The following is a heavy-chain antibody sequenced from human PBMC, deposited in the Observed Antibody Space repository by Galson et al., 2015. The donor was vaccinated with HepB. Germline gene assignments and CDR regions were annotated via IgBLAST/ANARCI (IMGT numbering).Heavy chain of an antibody. D-gene: IGHD2-15*01. V-gene: IGHV3-23*01. J-gene: IGHJ6*02. CDR1: GFTFSSYA. Sequence: SLRLSCAASGFTFSSYAMSWVRQAPGKGLEWVSAISGSGGSTYYADSVKGRFTISRDNSKNTLYLQMNSLRAEDTAVYYCAGILVVAATYYYYGMDVWGQGTTVTVSS. CDR3: AGILVVAATYYYYGMDV. CDR2: ISGSGGST.